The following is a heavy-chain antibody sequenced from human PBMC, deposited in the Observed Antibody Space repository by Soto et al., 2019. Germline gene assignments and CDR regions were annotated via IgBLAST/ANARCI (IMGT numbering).Heavy chain of an antibody. D-gene: IGHD6-6*01. J-gene: IGHJ4*02. CDR1: GGSISSDDYY. V-gene: IGHV4-30-4*01. CDR2: IYYNGRT. CDR3: ARDRSNSPDYFDY. Sequence: NLSETLSLTCTVSGGSISSDDYYWSWIRQPPGKGLEWIGYIYYNGRTDYNPSLKSRVIISIDTSKNQFSLNLNSVSAADTAVYYCARDRSNSPDYFDYWGQGTLVTVSS.